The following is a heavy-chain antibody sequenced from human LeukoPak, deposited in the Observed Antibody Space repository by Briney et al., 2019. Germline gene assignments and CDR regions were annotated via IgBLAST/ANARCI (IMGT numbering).Heavy chain of an antibody. CDR2: IYYSGST. CDR1: GGSISSYY. CDR3: ARVTKDFWSGYSYFDY. V-gene: IGHV4-59*12. D-gene: IGHD3-3*01. Sequence: PSETLSLTCTVSGGSISSYYWSWIRQPPGKGLEWIGYIYYSGSTNYNPSLKSRVTISVDTSKNQFSLKLSSVTAADTAVYYCARVTKDFWSGYSYFDYWGQGTLVTVSS. J-gene: IGHJ4*02.